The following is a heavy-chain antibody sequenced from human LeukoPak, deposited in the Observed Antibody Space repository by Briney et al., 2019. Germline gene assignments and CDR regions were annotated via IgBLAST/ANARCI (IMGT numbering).Heavy chain of an antibody. CDR3: ARDRSGSSSFDP. Sequence: SETLSLTCTVSGGSISSYYWSWIRQPPGKGLEWIGYIYYSGSTNYNPSLKSRVTISVDTSKNQFSLRLSSVTAADTAVYYCARDRSGSSSFDPRGQGTLVTVSS. CDR1: GGSISSYY. D-gene: IGHD6-19*01. CDR2: IYYSGST. V-gene: IGHV4-59*12. J-gene: IGHJ5*02.